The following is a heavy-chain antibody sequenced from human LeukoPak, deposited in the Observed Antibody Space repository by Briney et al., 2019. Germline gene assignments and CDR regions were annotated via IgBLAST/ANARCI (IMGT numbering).Heavy chain of an antibody. CDR3: ARGAGPREPEV. CDR1: GFTFSSYG. D-gene: IGHD1-26*01. Sequence: GGSLRLSCAASGFTFSSYGMHWVRQAPGKGLEWVAVIWYDGSNKYYADSVKGRFTISRDNSKNTLYLQMNSLRAEDTAVYYCARGAGPREPEVWGQGTLVTVSS. CDR2: IWYDGSNK. V-gene: IGHV3-33*01. J-gene: IGHJ4*02.